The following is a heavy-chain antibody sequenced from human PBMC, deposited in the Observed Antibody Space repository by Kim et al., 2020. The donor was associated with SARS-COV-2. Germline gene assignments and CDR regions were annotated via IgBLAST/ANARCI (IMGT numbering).Heavy chain of an antibody. V-gene: IGHV3-43*01. Sequence: DSVKGRFTISRDNSKNALYLQMNSLRPEDTALYYCAKDIGFGSGSWSMDVWGQGTTVSVSS. J-gene: IGHJ6*02. CDR3: AKDIGFGSGSWSMDV. D-gene: IGHD3-10*01.